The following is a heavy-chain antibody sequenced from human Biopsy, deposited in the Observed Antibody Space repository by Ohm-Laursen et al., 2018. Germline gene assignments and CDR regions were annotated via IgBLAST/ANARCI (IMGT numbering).Heavy chain of an antibody. D-gene: IGHD3/OR15-3a*01. V-gene: IGHV4-4*07. CDR2: IHTSGST. Sequence: LSLTCTVSGGSISSYYWSWIRQSAGQGLEWIGRIHTSGSTNHNLSLKSRVTMSVDTSKNQFSLKLRSVTAADTAVYYCARGTGKYYVYGAFDIWGQGTMVTVSS. J-gene: IGHJ3*02. CDR3: ARGTGKYYVYGAFDI. CDR1: GGSISSYY.